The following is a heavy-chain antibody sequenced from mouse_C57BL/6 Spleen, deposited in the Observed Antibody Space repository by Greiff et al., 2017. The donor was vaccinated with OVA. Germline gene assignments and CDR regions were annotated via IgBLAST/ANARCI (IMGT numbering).Heavy chain of an antibody. D-gene: IGHD1-1*01. V-gene: IGHV5-9-1*02. CDR2: ISSGGDYI. CDR3: TFITTVEWFAY. CDR1: GFTFSSYA. J-gene: IGHJ3*01. Sequence: EVQGVESGEGLVKPGGSLKLSCAASGFTFSSYAMSWVRQTPEKRLEWVAYISSGGDYIYYADTVKGRFTISRDNARNTLYLQMSSLKSEDTAMYYCTFITTVEWFAYWGQGTLVTVSA.